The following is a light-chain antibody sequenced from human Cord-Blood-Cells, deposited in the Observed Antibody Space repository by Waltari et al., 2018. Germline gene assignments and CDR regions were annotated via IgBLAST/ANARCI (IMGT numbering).Light chain of an antibody. Sequence: QSALTQPPPVSGPPGQSITIPCPGTSSAVGGSHYLSSYQQHPGKAPKLMIYDVSNRPSGVSNRFSGSKSGNTASLTISGLQAEDEADYYCSSYTSSSTYVFGTGTKVTVL. V-gene: IGLV2-14*01. CDR2: DVS. CDR3: SSYTSSSTYV. J-gene: IGLJ1*01. CDR1: SSAVGGSHY.